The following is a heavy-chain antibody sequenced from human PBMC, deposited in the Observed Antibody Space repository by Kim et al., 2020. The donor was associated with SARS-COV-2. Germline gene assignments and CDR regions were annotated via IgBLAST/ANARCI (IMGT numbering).Heavy chain of an antibody. D-gene: IGHD1-7*01. Sequence: ASVKVSCKVSGYTLTELSMHWVRQAPGKGLEWMGGFDPEDGETIYAQKFQGRVTMTEDTSTDTAYMELSSLRSEDTAVYYCATDFRYNWNYHAFDIWGQGTMVTVSS. CDR2: FDPEDGET. J-gene: IGHJ3*02. CDR1: GYTLTELS. CDR3: ATDFRYNWNYHAFDI. V-gene: IGHV1-24*01.